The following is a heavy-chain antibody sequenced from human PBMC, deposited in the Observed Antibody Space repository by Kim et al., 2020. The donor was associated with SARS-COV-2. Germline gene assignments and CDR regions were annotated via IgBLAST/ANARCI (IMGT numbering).Heavy chain of an antibody. D-gene: IGHD2-2*01. CDR2: IYPSDSDT. CDR3: ARRPSTSNAPEFDF. Sequence: GESLKISCKGSGYSFTDYWIGWVRQMPGKGLEWMGIIYPSDSDTRYSPSFQGQVTISVDKSIGIAYLQWSSLKASDSGKYFCARRPSTSNAPEFDFWGQGTMVTVSS. J-gene: IGHJ4*02. CDR1: GYSFTDYW. V-gene: IGHV5-51*01.